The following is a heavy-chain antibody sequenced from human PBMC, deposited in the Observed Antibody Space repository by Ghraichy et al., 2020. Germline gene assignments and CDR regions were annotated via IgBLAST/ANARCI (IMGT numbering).Heavy chain of an antibody. CDR2: ITGDGGTT. V-gene: IGHV3-43*02. Sequence: GGSLRLSCAASGFIFDDYAMYWVRQAPGKGLEWVSLITGDGGTTNYADSVRGRFTISRDNSKNSLYLQMDSLRSEDTAFYYCAKDSRYSSSWYKYHYGMDVWGQGTTVTVSS. J-gene: IGHJ6*02. D-gene: IGHD6-13*01. CDR1: GFIFDDYA. CDR3: AKDSRYSSSWYKYHYGMDV.